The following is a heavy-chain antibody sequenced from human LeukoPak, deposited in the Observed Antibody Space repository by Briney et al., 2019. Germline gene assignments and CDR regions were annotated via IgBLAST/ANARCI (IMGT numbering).Heavy chain of an antibody. J-gene: IGHJ4*02. V-gene: IGHV3-53*01. CDR2: IYSGGST. CDR3: ARTNSMLYYFDY. CDR1: GFTVSSNY. Sequence: GGSLRLSCAASGFTVSSNYMSWVRQAPGKGLEWVSVIYSGGSTYYADSVKGRFTISRDNSKSTLYLQMNSLRAEDTAVYYCARTNSMLYYFDYWGQGTLVTVSS. D-gene: IGHD2-8*01.